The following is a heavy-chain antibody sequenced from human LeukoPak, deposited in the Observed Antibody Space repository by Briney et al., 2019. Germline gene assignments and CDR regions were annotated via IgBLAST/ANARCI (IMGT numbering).Heavy chain of an antibody. CDR1: ELTVSSHY. J-gene: IGHJ4*02. CDR3: AKVPVSGVPPGLVDY. D-gene: IGHD2-8*01. CDR2: IYDDGST. V-gene: IGHV3-66*01. Sequence: PGGSLRLSCAASELTVSSHYMGWVRQAPGKGLEWVSVIYDDGSTYYADSVKGRFTISRDNSKNTLYLQMNSLRAEDTAVYYCAKVPVSGVPPGLVDYWGQGTLVTVSS.